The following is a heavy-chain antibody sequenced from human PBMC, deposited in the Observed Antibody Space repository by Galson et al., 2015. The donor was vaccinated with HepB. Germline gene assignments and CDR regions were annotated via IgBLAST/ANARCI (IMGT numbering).Heavy chain of an antibody. CDR1: GYTFTSYG. V-gene: IGHV1-18*04. Sequence: SVKVSCKASGYTFTSYGISWVRQAPGQGLEWMGWISAYSGNTNYAQKLQGRVTMTTDTSTSTAYMELRSLRSDDTAVYYCARENQIVGATYASKRFYYYYGMDVWGQGTTVTVSS. D-gene: IGHD1-26*01. J-gene: IGHJ6*02. CDR2: ISAYSGNT. CDR3: ARENQIVGATYASKRFYYYYGMDV.